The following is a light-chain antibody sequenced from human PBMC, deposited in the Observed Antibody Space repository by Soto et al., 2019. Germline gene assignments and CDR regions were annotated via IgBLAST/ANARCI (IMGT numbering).Light chain of an antibody. CDR1: SSDINTYIY. CDR3: SSYTISTLV. J-gene: IGLJ1*01. V-gene: IGLV2-14*03. Sequence: SALTQPASVSGSPGQSITISCTGTSSDINTYIYISWYQQHPGKAPKLIIYDVTNRPPGVSNRFSGSKSGNTASLTISGLQAEDEADYYCSSYTISTLVFATGTKVTV. CDR2: DVT.